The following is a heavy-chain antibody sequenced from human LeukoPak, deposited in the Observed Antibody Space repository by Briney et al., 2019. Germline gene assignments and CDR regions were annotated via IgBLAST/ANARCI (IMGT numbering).Heavy chain of an antibody. D-gene: IGHD3-22*01. V-gene: IGHV4-4*09. CDR3: ARHRENSYESSHMGFDP. CDR2: ISASGRN. Sequence: SETLSLTCVVSGASISRHYWSCIRQPPGKGLERIGYISASGRNNYNPALKSRVTISGDTSNNQFSLRLTSVTAADTAVYYCARHRENSYESSHMGFDPWGPGTLVTVSS. J-gene: IGHJ5*02. CDR1: GASISRHY.